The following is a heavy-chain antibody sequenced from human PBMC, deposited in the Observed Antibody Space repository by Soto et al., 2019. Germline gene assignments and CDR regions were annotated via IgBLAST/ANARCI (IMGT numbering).Heavy chain of an antibody. CDR3: AKAQSVVVETAFGLDPFDL. CDR2: IDTYGSAT. D-gene: IGHD2-21*02. V-gene: IGHV3-NL1*01. CDR1: GFTFSSYG. J-gene: IGHJ3*01. Sequence: PGGSLRLSCAASGFTFSSYGMHWVRQAPGKGLAWVSVIDTYGSATKYADSVEGRFSISKDNAENTVYLQMNRLRAEDTAVYYCAKAQSVVVETAFGLDPFDLWGQGTMVTVSS.